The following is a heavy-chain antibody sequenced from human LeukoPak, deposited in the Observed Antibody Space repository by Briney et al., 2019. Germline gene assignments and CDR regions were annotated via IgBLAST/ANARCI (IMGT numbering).Heavy chain of an antibody. CDR1: GGTFSSYA. CDR2: IIPILGIA. D-gene: IGHD3-22*01. V-gene: IGHV1-69*04. CDR3: AVSTTYYYDSSGYYYGY. J-gene: IGHJ4*02. Sequence: SVKASCKASGGTFSSYAISWVRQAPGQGLEWMGRIIPILGIANYAQKFQGRVTITADKSTSTAYMELSSLRSEDTAVYYCAVSTTYYYDSSGYYYGYWGQGTLVTVSS.